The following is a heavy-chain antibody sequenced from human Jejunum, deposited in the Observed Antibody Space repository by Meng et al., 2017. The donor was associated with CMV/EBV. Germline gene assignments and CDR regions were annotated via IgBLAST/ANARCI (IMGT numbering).Heavy chain of an antibody. V-gene: IGHV7-4-1*02. D-gene: IGHD6-19*01. J-gene: IGHJ4*02. CDR2: ISTNTGNP. CDR3: GTLKYTSGFYGPAY. CDR1: CDSFTRYP. Sequence: HLLQSWSVCKNPRASYKVSCQASCDSFTRYPINGVHQAPGQRLEWMGWISTNTGNPTYAQDFTGRFVFSVDTSVSTAYLQISSLKAEDTAVYYCGTLKYTSGFYGPAYWGQGALVTVSS.